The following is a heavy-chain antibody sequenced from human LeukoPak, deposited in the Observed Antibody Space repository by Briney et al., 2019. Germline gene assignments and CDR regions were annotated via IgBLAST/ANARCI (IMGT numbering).Heavy chain of an antibody. J-gene: IGHJ4*02. CDR3: ARXGITIFGVITS. D-gene: IGHD3-3*01. CDR1: GFTFSSYS. CDR2: ISSSSSTI. Sequence: GGSLRLSCAASGFTFSSYSMNWVRQAPGKGLEWVSYISSSSSTIYYADSVKGRFTISRDNAKNSLYLQMNSLRAEDTAVYYCARXGITIFGVITSWGQGTLVTVSS. V-gene: IGHV3-48*01.